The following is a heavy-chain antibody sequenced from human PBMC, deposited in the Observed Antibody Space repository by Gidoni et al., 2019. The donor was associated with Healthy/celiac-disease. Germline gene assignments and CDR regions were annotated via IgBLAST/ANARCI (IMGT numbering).Heavy chain of an antibody. CDR1: GFTFRNAW. J-gene: IGHJ4*02. D-gene: IGHD6-13*01. CDR3: TTERIAAAVTFDY. CDR2: IKSKTDGGTT. V-gene: IGHV3-15*01. Sequence: EVQLVESGGGLVKPGGSLRLSCAASGFTFRNAWMSWVRQAPGTGLEWVGRIKSKTDGGTTDYAAPVKGRFTISRDDSKNTLYLQMNSLKTEDTAVYYCTTERIAAAVTFDYWGQGTLVTVSS.